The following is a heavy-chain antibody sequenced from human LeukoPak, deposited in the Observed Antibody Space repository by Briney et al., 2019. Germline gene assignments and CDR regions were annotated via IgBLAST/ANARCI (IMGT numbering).Heavy chain of an antibody. D-gene: IGHD4-11*01. CDR1: GFTFSSYG. CDR2: ISYDGSNK. V-gene: IGHV3-30*18. Sequence: PGGSLRLSCAASGFTFSSYGMHWVRQAPGKGLEWVAVISYDGSNKYYADSVKGRFTISRDNSKNTLYLQMNSLRAEDTAVYYCAKGGDYSNYYFDYWGQGTLVTVSS. J-gene: IGHJ4*02. CDR3: AKGGDYSNYYFDY.